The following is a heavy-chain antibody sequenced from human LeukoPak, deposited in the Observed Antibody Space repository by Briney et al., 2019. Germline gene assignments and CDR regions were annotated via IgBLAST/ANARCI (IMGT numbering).Heavy chain of an antibody. CDR3: ARGYSSGWYSFDY. J-gene: IGHJ4*02. D-gene: IGHD6-19*01. CDR2: ISSSGSTI. V-gene: IGHV3-48*03. CDR1: GFTFSSYE. Sequence: GGSLRLSCAASGFTFSSYEMNWVRQAPGKGLEWVSYISSSGSTIYYADSVKGRFTISRDNAKNSLYLQMNSLRAEDTAVYYCARGYSSGWYSFDYWGQGTLVTVSS.